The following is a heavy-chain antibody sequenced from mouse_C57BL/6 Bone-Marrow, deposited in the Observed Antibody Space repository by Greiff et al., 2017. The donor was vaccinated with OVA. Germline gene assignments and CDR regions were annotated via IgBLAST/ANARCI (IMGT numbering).Heavy chain of an antibody. J-gene: IGHJ3*01. D-gene: IGHD2-4*01. V-gene: IGHV1-81*01. CDR3: ARGGYYDDDVGFAN. Sequence: QVQLQQSGAELARPGASVTLSCKASGYSFTSSGISWVKQRTGQGLEWIGEIYPRSGNTYYNEKFKGKATLTADKSSSTAYMELRSLTYEDSAVYFWARGGYYDDDVGFANWGQGTLVTVSA. CDR2: IYPRSGNT. CDR1: GYSFTSSG.